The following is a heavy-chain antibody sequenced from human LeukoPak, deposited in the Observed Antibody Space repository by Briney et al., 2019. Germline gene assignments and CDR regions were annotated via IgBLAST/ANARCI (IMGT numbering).Heavy chain of an antibody. CDR3: ARGIKGVFLISL. Sequence: SVKVSCKASGGTFSSYAISWVRQAPGQGLEWMGRIIPILGIANYAQKFQGRVTITADKSTSTAYMELSSLRSEDTAVYYRARGIKGVFLISLWGQGTLVTVSS. CDR2: IIPILGIA. V-gene: IGHV1-69*04. CDR1: GGTFSSYA. J-gene: IGHJ4*02. D-gene: IGHD3-10*01.